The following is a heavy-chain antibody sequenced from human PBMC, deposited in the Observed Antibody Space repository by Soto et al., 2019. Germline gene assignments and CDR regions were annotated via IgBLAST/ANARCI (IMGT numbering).Heavy chain of an antibody. J-gene: IGHJ6*03. CDR3: ARAVRVVATTYYYHYYMDV. D-gene: IGHD5-12*01. V-gene: IGHV4-34*01. CDR1: GGSFSGYY. Sequence: SETLSLTCAVYGGSFSGYYWSWIRQPAGKGLEWIGEINHSGSTNYNPSLKSRVTISVDTSKNQFSLKLSSVTAADTAVYYCARAVRVVATTYYYHYYMDVWGKGTTVTVSS. CDR2: INHSGST.